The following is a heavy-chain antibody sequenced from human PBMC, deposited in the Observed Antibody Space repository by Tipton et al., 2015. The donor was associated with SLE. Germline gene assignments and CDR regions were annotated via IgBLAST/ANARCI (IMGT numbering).Heavy chain of an antibody. CDR3: ARRDIVVVVAAIGGAPYYMDV. Sequence: SLRLSCAASGFTFSSYWMSWVRQAPGKGLEWVSYISSSGSTIYYADSVKGRFTISRDNAKNSLYLQMNSLRAEDTAVYYCARRDIVVVVAAIGGAPYYMDVWGKGTTVTVSS. V-gene: IGHV3-48*03. D-gene: IGHD2-15*01. CDR1: GFTFSSYW. J-gene: IGHJ6*03. CDR2: ISSSGSTI.